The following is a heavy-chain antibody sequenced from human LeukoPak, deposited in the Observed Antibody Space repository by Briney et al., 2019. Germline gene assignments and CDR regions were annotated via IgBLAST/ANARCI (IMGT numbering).Heavy chain of an antibody. Sequence: GGSLRLSCAASGFSFSSYWMTWVRQAPGKGLEWVANIKQDGSEEYYVDSVKGRFTISRDNANNSLYLQMNSLRAEDTAVYYCARDRTPYVWGQGTLVTVSS. CDR3: ARDRTPYV. J-gene: IGHJ4*02. CDR2: IKQDGSEE. D-gene: IGHD1/OR15-1a*01. V-gene: IGHV3-7*01. CDR1: GFSFSSYW.